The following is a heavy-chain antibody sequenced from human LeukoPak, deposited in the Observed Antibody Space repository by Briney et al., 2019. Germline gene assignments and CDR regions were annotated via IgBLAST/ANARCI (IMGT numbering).Heavy chain of an antibody. J-gene: IGHJ4*02. CDR2: IYPGDANIDI. V-gene: IGHV5-51*01. CDR1: GYDFPRHW. D-gene: IGHD6-13*01. Sequence: PGESLKISCKGSGYDFPRHWIGWVRQMAGRGLEWMGTIYPGDANIDIGYSPSFQGQVTISADKSISTAYLQWSSLRASDTAMYYCARHAKAYGSSCDYWGQGTLVTVSS. CDR3: ARHAKAYGSSCDY.